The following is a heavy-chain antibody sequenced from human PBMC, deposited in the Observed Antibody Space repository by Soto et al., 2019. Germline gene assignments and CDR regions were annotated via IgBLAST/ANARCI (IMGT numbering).Heavy chain of an antibody. Sequence: GSLRLSCSASGFTFSSYAMSWVRQAPGKGLEWVSSVSAGGDMTYYSDSVKGRFTISRDNSNNALFLQMNSLRIEDTALYYCARGDRGGSGSPASYYYSGLDVWGQGTTVTVSS. CDR3: ARGDRGGSGSPASYYYSGLDV. J-gene: IGHJ6*02. D-gene: IGHD3-10*01. CDR2: VSAGGDMT. CDR1: GFTFSSYA. V-gene: IGHV3-23*01.